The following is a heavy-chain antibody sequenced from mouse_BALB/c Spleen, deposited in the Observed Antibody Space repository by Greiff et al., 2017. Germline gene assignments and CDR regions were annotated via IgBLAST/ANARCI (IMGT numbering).Heavy chain of an antibody. J-gene: IGHJ3*01. CDR3: ARSGVYDGYPFAY. CDR1: GFNIKDTY. D-gene: IGHD2-3*01. Sequence: EVQLQQSGAELVKPGASVKLSCTASGFNIKDTYMHWVKQRPEQGLEWIGRIDPANGNTKSDPKFQGKATITADTSSNTAYLQLSSLTAADTAVYYWARSGVYDGYPFAYWGQGTLVTVSA. V-gene: IGHV14-3*02. CDR2: IDPANGNT.